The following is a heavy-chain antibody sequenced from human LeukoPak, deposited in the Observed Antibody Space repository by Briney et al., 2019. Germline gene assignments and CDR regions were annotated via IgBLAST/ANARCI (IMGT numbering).Heavy chain of an antibody. CDR3: ARDSYDSSGYYPAESDY. Sequence: ASVKVSCKGSGGTFSSYTISWVRHAPGQGLEWMGRIIPIFGIANYAQKFHGRVTITADKSTSTAYMELSSLRSEDTAVYYCARDSYDSSGYYPAESDYWGQGTLVTVSS. CDR2: IIPIFGIA. J-gene: IGHJ4*02. V-gene: IGHV1-69*04. CDR1: GGTFSSYT. D-gene: IGHD3-22*01.